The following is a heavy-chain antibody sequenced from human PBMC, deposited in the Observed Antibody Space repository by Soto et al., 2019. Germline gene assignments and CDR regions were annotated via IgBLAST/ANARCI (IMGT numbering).Heavy chain of an antibody. J-gene: IGHJ4*02. Sequence: GGSLRLSCAASGFIFSSYAMSWVRQAPGKGLEWVSAMSGSGDNAYYADSVKGRFTIAXXXXXXLXTXQXXXLRAXDTAIDYCARFFAAGTRGYLDSWGQGSLVTVSS. CDR1: GFIFSSYA. D-gene: IGHD3-3*01. CDR2: MSGSGDNA. V-gene: IGHV3-23*01. CDR3: ARFFAAGTRGYLDS.